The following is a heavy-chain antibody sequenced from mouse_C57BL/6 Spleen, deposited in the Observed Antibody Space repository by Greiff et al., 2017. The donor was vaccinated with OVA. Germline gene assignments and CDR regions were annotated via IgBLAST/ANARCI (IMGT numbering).Heavy chain of an antibody. CDR3: ASSEGDSSGFDY. CDR1: GFNIKNTY. V-gene: IGHV14-3*01. CDR2: IDPANGNT. J-gene: IGHJ2*01. Sequence: VQLKESVAELVRPGASVKLSCTASGFNIKNTYMHWVKQRPEQGLEWIGRIDPANGNTKYAPKFQGKATITADTSSNTAYLQLSSLTSEDTAIYYCASSEGDSSGFDYWGQGTTLTVSS. D-gene: IGHD3-2*02.